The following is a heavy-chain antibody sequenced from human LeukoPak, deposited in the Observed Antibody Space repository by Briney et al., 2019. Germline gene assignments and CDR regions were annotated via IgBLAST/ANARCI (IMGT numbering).Heavy chain of an antibody. CDR3: ASPFIAVAGTRGDY. Sequence: SETLSLTCSVYGGSFTVYYWSWIRQPPGKGLEWIGEINHSGSTNYNPSLKSRVTISVDTSKNQFSLKLSSVTAADTAVYYCASPFIAVAGTRGDYWGQGTLVTVSS. V-gene: IGHV4-34*01. CDR1: GGSFTVYY. J-gene: IGHJ4*02. CDR2: INHSGST. D-gene: IGHD6-19*01.